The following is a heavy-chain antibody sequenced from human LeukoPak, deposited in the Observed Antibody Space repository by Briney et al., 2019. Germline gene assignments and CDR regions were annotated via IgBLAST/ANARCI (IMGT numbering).Heavy chain of an antibody. D-gene: IGHD6-19*01. CDR1: GGSVSSGSYY. Sequence: SETLSLTCTVSGGSVSSGSYYWSWIRQPPGKGLEWIGYIYYSGSTNYNPSLKSRVTISVDTSKNQFSLKLSSVTAADTAVYYCASTAVAGADHYWYFDLWGRGTLVTVSS. CDR3: ASTAVAGADHYWYFDL. J-gene: IGHJ2*01. CDR2: IYYSGST. V-gene: IGHV4-61*01.